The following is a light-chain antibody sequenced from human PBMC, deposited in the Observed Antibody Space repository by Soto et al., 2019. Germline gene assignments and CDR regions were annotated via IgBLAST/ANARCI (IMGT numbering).Light chain of an antibody. V-gene: IGKV3-15*01. Sequence: EIVMTQSPATLSVSTGERGTLSCRASQSVSSNLAWYQQKPGQAPRLLIYGASTRATGIPARFSGSGSGTEFTLTISSLQSEDFAVYHCQQDNNSPPYTFGQGTKLEIK. CDR3: QQDNNSPPYT. J-gene: IGKJ2*01. CDR2: GAS. CDR1: QSVSSN.